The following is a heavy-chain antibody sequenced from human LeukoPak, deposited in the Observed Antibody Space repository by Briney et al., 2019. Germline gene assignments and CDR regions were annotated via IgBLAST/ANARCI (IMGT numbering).Heavy chain of an antibody. CDR2: SHYSGST. CDR3: ARDVLVGIGVEGFDP. Sequence: SETLSLTCTVSGGSISSYYWSWIRQPPGKGLEWIGCSHYSGSTNYNPSLKSRVTISVDTSKNQFSLKLSSVTAADTAVYYCARDVLVGIGVEGFDPWGQGTLVTVSS. J-gene: IGHJ5*02. CDR1: GGSISSYY. V-gene: IGHV4-59*01. D-gene: IGHD6-19*01.